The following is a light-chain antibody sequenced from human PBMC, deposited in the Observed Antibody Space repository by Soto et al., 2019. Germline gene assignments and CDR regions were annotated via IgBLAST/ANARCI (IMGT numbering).Light chain of an antibody. CDR1: SSDVGGYNY. CDR2: DVS. J-gene: IGLJ1*01. V-gene: IGLV2-14*01. Sequence: QSALTQPASVSGSPGQSITISCTGTSSDVGGYNYVSWYQQHPGKAPKLMIYDVSNRPSVVSNPFSGSKSGNTAALTISGLQAEDEADYYCSSSTSSSPSYVFGTGTKLTVL. CDR3: SSSTSSSPSYV.